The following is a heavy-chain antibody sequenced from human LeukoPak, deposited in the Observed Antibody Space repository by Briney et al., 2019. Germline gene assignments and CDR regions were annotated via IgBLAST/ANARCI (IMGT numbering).Heavy chain of an antibody. D-gene: IGHD4-11*01. CDR1: GFTVSSNY. Sequence: GGSLRLSCAASGFTVSSNYMNWVRQAPGKGLEWVSVIYSGGSTYYAASVKGRFTISRDKSKNTLYLQMYSLRAEDTAVYYCARDDLDYPFDYWGQGTLVTVSS. CDR3: ARDDLDYPFDY. V-gene: IGHV3-66*02. J-gene: IGHJ4*02. CDR2: IYSGGST.